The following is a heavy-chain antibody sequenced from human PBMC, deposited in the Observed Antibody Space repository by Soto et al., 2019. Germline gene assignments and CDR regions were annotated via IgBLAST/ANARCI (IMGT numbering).Heavy chain of an antibody. Sequence: PGESLKISCKGSGYSFTSYWIGWVRQMPGKGLEWMGIIYLGDSDTRYSPSFQGQVTISADKSISTAYLRWSSLKASDTAMYYCARPRESSWILGAFDIWGQGTMVTVSS. CDR1: GYSFTSYW. D-gene: IGHD5-18*01. CDR2: IYLGDSDT. CDR3: ARPRESSWILGAFDI. J-gene: IGHJ3*02. V-gene: IGHV5-51*01.